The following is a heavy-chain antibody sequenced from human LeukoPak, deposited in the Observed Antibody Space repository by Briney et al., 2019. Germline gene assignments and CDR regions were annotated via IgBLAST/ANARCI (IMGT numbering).Heavy chain of an antibody. J-gene: IGHJ4*02. Sequence: GGSLRLSRAASGFTFSDSSMSWLRQAPGKGLEWVSYISSSSSDTNYADSVKGRFTISRDNAKSSLYLQMSSLRAEDTAVYYCARGHTILTHWGQGTLVTVSS. D-gene: IGHD5-24*01. CDR3: ARGHTILTH. CDR2: ISSSSSDT. CDR1: GFTFSDSS. V-gene: IGHV3-11*05.